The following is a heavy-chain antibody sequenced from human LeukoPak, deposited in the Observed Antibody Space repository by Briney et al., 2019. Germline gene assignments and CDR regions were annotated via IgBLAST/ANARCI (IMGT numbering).Heavy chain of an antibody. V-gene: IGHV4-59*01. D-gene: IGHD3-10*01. CDR3: ARRGVGKYFDY. CDR2: IYYTGST. Sequence: SETPSLTCIVSGGYISSYHRSWIRQPPGPGLEGIGCIYYTGSTNYNSSLKSRVTISVDTSKNQFSLNLSSVTAADTAVYYCARRGVGKYFDYWGQGTLVTVSS. J-gene: IGHJ4*02. CDR1: GGYISSYH.